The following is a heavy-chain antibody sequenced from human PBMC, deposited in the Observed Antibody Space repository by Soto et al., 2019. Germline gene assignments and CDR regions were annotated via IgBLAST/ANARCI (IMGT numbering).Heavy chain of an antibody. D-gene: IGHD3-9*01. J-gene: IGHJ2*01. CDR2: INDRGSI. CDR3: ARESHDILTGPPWVWYFDL. CDR1: GGSFSGYY. V-gene: IGHV4-34*01. Sequence: QVQLQQWGAGPLRPLETLSLTCGASGGSFSGYYWAWIRQSPGKGLEWIGEINDRGSINYNPSLKSRVRISVDTSKNHYSLNLRSVTAADTAVYYCARESHDILTGPPWVWYFDLWGRGTLVTVSS.